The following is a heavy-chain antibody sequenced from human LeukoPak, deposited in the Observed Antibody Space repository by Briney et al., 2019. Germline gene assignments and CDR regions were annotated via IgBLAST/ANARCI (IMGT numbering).Heavy chain of an antibody. V-gene: IGHV4-34*01. D-gene: IGHD6-13*01. CDR1: GGSFSGYY. CDR2: INHSGST. CDR3: ARGRSSSWGGYYYYYYMDV. J-gene: IGHJ6*03. Sequence: PSETLSLTCAVYGGSFSGYYWSWIRQPPGKGLEWIGEINHSGSTNYNPSLKSRVTISVDTSKNQFSLKLSSVTAADTAVYYCARGRSSSWGGYYYYYYMDVWGKGTTVTVSS.